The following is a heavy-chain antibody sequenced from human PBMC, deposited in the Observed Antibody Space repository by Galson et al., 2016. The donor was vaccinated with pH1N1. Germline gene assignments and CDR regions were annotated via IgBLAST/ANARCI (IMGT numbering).Heavy chain of an antibody. V-gene: IGHV2-5*01. J-gene: IGHJ5*02. D-gene: IGHD4-17*01. CDR3: AHSLYGDYVGWFDP. CDR2: IHWNDDK. CDR1: GFSLSTSGVG. Sequence: PALVKPTQTLTLTCTLSGFSLSTSGVGVGWIRQPPGKALEWLALIHWNDDKRYSPSLKSRLTITKDTSKNQVVLTMTNMDPVDTATYYCAHSLYGDYVGWFDPWGQGTLVTVSS.